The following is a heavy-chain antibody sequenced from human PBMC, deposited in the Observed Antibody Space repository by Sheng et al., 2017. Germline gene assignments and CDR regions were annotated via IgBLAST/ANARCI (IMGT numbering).Heavy chain of an antibody. CDR3: ARGDWYGLYYMDV. D-gene: IGHD3-9*01. Sequence: QVQLQQWGAGLVEAFGDPCPSPXLSMVGPSVVTTGAGLRQPPGKGLEWIGEINHSGSTNYNPSLQESSTISVDTSKNQFSLKLSSVTAADTAVYYCARGDWYGLYYMDVWGKGTTVTVSS. V-gene: IGHV4-34*01. CDR1: VGPSVVTT. J-gene: IGHJ6*03. CDR2: INHSGST.